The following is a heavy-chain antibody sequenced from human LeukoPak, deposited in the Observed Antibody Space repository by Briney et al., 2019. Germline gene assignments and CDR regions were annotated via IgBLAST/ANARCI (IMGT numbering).Heavy chain of an antibody. Sequence: GGSLRLSCAASGFTVSSNYMSWVRQAPGKGLEWVSVIYSGGSTYYADSLKGRFTISRDNYKNTLYLQMNSLRPEDTAVYYCARVMAYGSGTKFHYYYYYYMDVWGKGTTVSISS. CDR3: ARVMAYGSGTKFHYYYYYYMDV. CDR2: IYSGGST. D-gene: IGHD3-10*01. CDR1: GFTVSSNY. J-gene: IGHJ6*03. V-gene: IGHV3-53*01.